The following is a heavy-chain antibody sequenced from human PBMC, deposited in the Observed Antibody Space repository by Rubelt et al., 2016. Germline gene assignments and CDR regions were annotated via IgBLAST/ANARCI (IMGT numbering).Heavy chain of an antibody. CDR3: ARGGGVVVVPAATYFDY. CDR1: GYTFTSYD. CDR2: MNPNSGNT. J-gene: IGHJ4*02. D-gene: IGHD2-2*01. Sequence: QVQLVQSGAEVKKPGASVKVSCKASGYTFTSYDINWVRQATGQGLEWMGWMNPNSGNTGYAQKFQGRVTMTRNTSISTAYMGLSSLRSEDTAVYYCARGGGVVVVPAATYFDYWGQGTLVTVSS. V-gene: IGHV1-8*01.